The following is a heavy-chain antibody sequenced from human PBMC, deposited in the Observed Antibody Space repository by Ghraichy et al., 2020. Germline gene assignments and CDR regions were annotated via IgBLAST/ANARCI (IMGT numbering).Heavy chain of an antibody. CDR2: ISGSGGST. CDR3: AKGEGLLWFGESY. J-gene: IGHJ4*02. Sequence: GESLNISCAASGFTFSSYAMSWVRQAPGKGLEWVSAISGSGGSTYYADSVKGRFTISRDNSKNTLYLQMNSLRAEDTAVYYCAKGEGLLWFGESYWGQGTLVTVSS. D-gene: IGHD3-10*01. CDR1: GFTFSSYA. V-gene: IGHV3-23*01.